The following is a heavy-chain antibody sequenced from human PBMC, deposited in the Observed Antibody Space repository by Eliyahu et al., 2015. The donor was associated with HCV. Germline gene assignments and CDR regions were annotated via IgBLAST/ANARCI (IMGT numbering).Heavy chain of an antibody. D-gene: IGHD1-7*01. J-gene: IGHJ4*02. Sequence: QLQLQESGPGLVKPSETLSLTCTVSGGSXSSSSYYWGWIRQPPGKGLEWIGSIYYSGSTYYNPSLKSRVTISVDTSKNQFSLKLSSVTAADTAVYYCARRVDSGTTGFDYWGQGTLVTVSS. CDR3: ARRVDSGTTGFDY. CDR1: GGSXSSSSYY. V-gene: IGHV4-39*01. CDR2: IYYSGST.